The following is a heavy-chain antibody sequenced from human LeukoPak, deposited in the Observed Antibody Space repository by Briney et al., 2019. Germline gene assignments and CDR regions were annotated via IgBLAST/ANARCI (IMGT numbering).Heavy chain of an antibody. V-gene: IGHV3-23*01. CDR3: AKDPILTGYYSTFDY. Sequence: GGSLRLSCAASGFTFSSYAMSWVRQAPGKGLEWVSAISGSGGSTFYADSVKGRFTISRDNSENTLYLQMNSLRAEDTAVYYCAKDPILTGYYSTFDYWGQGTLVTVSS. D-gene: IGHD3-9*01. J-gene: IGHJ4*02. CDR1: GFTFSSYA. CDR2: ISGSGGST.